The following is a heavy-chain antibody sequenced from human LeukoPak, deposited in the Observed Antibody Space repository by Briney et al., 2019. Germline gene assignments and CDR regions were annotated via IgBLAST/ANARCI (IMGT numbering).Heavy chain of an antibody. J-gene: IGHJ3*02. CDR1: GGSIASDNYI. V-gene: IGHV4-31*03. CDR3: AREVNEPASADAFDI. D-gene: IGHD2-2*01. Sequence: SETLSLTCTVSGGSIASDNYIWSWIRQHPEKGLEWIGYIFYSGTTYYNPSLKSRVTISVDTSKNQFSLKLNSVIAADTAVYYCAREVNEPASADAFDIWGQGTMVTVSS. CDR2: IFYSGTT.